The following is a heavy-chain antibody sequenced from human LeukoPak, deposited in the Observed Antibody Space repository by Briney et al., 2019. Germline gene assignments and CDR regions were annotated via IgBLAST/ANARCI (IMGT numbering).Heavy chain of an antibody. CDR3: ARQRSDYYGMDV. CDR2: IYYSGST. CDR1: GGSISSYY. J-gene: IGHJ6*02. D-gene: IGHD3-3*01. Sequence: PSETLSLTCTVSGGSISSYYWSWIRQPPGKGLKWIGYIYYSGSTNYNPSLRSRVTISVDTSKNQFSLKLSSVTAADTAVYYCARQRSDYYGMDVWGQGTTVTVSS. V-gene: IGHV4-59*08.